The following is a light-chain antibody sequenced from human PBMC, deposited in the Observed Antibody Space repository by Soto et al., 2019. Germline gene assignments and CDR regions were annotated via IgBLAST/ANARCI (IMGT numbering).Light chain of an antibody. CDR1: SSEVGGYNY. CDR2: DVS. CDR3: CSYAGSYTFDVV. J-gene: IGLJ2*01. V-gene: IGLV2-11*01. Sequence: QSALTQPRSVSGSPGQSVTISCTGTSSEVGGYNYVSWYQQHPGKAPKLMIYDVSKRPSGVPDRFSGSKSGNTASLTISGLQAEDEADYYCCSYAGSYTFDVVFGGGTKLTVL.